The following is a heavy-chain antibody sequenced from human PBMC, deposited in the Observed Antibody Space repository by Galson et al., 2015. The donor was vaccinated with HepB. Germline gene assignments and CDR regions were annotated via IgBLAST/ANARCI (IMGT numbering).Heavy chain of an antibody. Sequence: CKASGYTFTGYYMHWVRQAPGQGLEWIGWINPNSGGTNYAQKFQGRVTMTRDTSISTAYMELSRLRSDDTAVYYCARVDRAAAGTRYWGQGTLVTVSS. D-gene: IGHD6-13*01. CDR1: GYTFTGYY. J-gene: IGHJ4*02. V-gene: IGHV1-2*02. CDR3: ARVDRAAAGTRY. CDR2: INPNSGGT.